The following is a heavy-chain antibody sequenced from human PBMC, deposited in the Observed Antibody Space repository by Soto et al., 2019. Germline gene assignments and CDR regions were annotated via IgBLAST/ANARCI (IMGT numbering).Heavy chain of an antibody. CDR2: IYYSGST. CDR3: ARDSGDVSGYYYYYVDV. Sequence: SETLSLTCTVSGGSISSGGYYWSWIRQHPGKGLEWIGYIYYSGSTYYNPSLKSRVTISVDTSKNQFSLKLSSVTAADTAVYYCARDSGDVSGYYYYYVDVWGEGPTVTVSS. V-gene: IGHV4-31*03. J-gene: IGHJ6*03. D-gene: IGHD7-27*01. CDR1: GGSISSGGYY.